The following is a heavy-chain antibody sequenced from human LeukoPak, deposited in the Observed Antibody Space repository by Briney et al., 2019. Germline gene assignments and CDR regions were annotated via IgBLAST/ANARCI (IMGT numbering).Heavy chain of an antibody. CDR3: ASGYSSGWLDY. D-gene: IGHD6-19*01. J-gene: IGHJ4*02. CDR2: IYSGGST. Sequence: GGSLRLSCAASGFTVSSNYMSWVRQAPGKGVEWVSVIYSGGSTYYADSVKGRFTISRDNSKNTLYLQMNSLRAEDTAVYYCASGYSSGWLDYWGQGTLVTVSS. V-gene: IGHV3-66*01. CDR1: GFTVSSNY.